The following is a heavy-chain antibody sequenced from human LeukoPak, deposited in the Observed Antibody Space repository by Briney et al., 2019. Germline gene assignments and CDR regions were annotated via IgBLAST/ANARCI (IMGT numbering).Heavy chain of an antibody. D-gene: IGHD6-13*01. V-gene: IGHV5-51*01. Sequence: GESLKISCKGSGYSFTSYWIGWVRQMPGKGLKWMGIIYPGDSDTRYSPSFQGQVTISADKSISTAYLQWSSLKASDTAMYYCATPSPSIAAAPLAGGQETLVTVSS. CDR3: ATPSPSIAAAPLA. J-gene: IGHJ4*02. CDR1: GYSFTSYW. CDR2: IYPGDSDT.